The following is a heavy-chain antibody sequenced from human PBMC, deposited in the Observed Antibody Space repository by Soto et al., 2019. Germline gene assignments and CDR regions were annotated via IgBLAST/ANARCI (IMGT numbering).Heavy chain of an antibody. CDR1: EYSFSSNW. Sequence: PGESMKVSSQGAEYSFSSNWIGWVCKMPGKGLEWMGIIYPGDSDTRYTPSFQGRITISADKSISTAYLQWSSLKASDTAMYYCATSMVADYAFDFWGQGTMVTVSS. J-gene: IGHJ3*01. CDR2: IYPGDSDT. D-gene: IGHD2-8*01. V-gene: IGHV5-51*01. CDR3: ATSMVADYAFDF.